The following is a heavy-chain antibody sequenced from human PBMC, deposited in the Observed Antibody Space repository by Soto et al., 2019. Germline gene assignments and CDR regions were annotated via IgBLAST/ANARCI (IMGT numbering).Heavy chain of an antibody. CDR3: ARSGEHPFDF. CDR1: GYTFTNYV. Sequence: ASVKVSCKASGYTFTNYVIHWVRQAPGQGLEWMGWVSPLKGNTKYAQKVQGRVSVTTDTSTNTVYMELSGLRYDDTALYYCARSGEHPFDFWGQGTLVTVSS. V-gene: IGHV1-18*01. D-gene: IGHD6-25*01. CDR2: VSPLKGNT. J-gene: IGHJ4*02.